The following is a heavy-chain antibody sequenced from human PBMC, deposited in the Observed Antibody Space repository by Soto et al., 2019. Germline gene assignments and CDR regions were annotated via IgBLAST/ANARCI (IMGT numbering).Heavy chain of an antibody. Sequence: VESQKISCKVSGDSFTSYWISWVRKRPGKGLWVLGRIEPSDSYTNYSPSFQGHVTISADKSISTAYLQWSSLKASDTAMYYCARSEDFWSGYPYYYYYGMDVWGQGTTVTVSS. D-gene: IGHD3-3*01. CDR2: IEPSDSYT. CDR3: ARSEDFWSGYPYYYYYGMDV. V-gene: IGHV5-10-1*01. CDR1: GDSFTSYW. J-gene: IGHJ6*02.